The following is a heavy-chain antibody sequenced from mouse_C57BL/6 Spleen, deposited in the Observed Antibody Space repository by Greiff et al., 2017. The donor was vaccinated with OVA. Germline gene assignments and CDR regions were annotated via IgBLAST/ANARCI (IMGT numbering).Heavy chain of an antibody. V-gene: IGHV1-18*01. CDR2: INPNNGGT. D-gene: IGHD4-1*01. J-gene: IGHJ1*03. Sequence: EVKLQESGPELVKPGASVKIPCKASGYTFTDYNMDWVKQSHGKSLEWIGDINPNNGGTIYNQKFKGKATLTVDKSSSTAYMELRSLTSEDTAVYYCARIWDEGYFDVWGTGTTVTVSS. CDR3: ARIWDEGYFDV. CDR1: GYTFTDYN.